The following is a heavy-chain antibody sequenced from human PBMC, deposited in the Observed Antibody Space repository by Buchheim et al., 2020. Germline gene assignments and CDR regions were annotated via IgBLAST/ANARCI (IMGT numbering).Heavy chain of an antibody. V-gene: IGHV1-8*01. J-gene: IGHJ4*02. CDR1: GYTFTSYD. CDR2: MNPNSGNT. Sequence: QVQLVQSGAEVKKPGASVKVSCKASGYTFTSYDINWVRQATGQGLEWMGWMNPNSGNTGYAQKFQGRVTMNRNTSISTAYMELSSLRSEDTAVYYCASGKWPDLHTLIAAAGTFDYWGQGTL. CDR3: ASGKWPDLHTLIAAAGTFDY. D-gene: IGHD6-13*01.